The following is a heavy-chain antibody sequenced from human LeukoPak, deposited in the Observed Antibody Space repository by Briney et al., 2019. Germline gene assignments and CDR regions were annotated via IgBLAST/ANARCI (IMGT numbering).Heavy chain of an antibody. V-gene: IGHV3-30-3*01. CDR2: ISYDGSNK. CDR1: GFTFSSYA. CDR3: ARDLYGGNSIDY. J-gene: IGHJ4*02. D-gene: IGHD4-23*01. Sequence: PGGSLRLSCAASGFTFSSYAMHWVRQAPGKGLEWVAVISYDGSNKYYADSVKGRFTISRDNSKNTLYLQMNSLRAEDTAVYYCARDLYGGNSIDYWGQGTLVTVSS.